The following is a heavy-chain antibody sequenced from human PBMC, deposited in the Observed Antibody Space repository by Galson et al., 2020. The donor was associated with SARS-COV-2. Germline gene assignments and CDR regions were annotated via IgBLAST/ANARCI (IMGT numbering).Heavy chain of an antibody. Sequence: TLSLTCTVSGDSIGSYYWTWIRQPPGKGLEWIGYVYSGGTTNYNPSLKSRAIISVDKSKNQFSLKLSSVTAADTALYYCARERGAYFDFWGQGTQVTVSS. CDR3: ARERGAYFDF. CDR1: GDSIGSYY. D-gene: IGHD5-12*01. CDR2: VYSGGTT. V-gene: IGHV4-59*01. J-gene: IGHJ4*02.